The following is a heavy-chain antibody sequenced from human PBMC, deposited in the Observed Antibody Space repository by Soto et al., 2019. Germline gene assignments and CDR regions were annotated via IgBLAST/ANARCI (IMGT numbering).Heavy chain of an antibody. D-gene: IGHD3-16*02. J-gene: IGHJ3*02. CDR1: GFTFSSYA. CDR2: ISGSGGST. Sequence: GGSLRLSCAASGFTFSSYAMSWVRQAPGKGLEWVSAISGSGGSTYYADSVKGRFTISRDNSKNTLYLQMNSLRAEDTAVYYCAKFVTMTYIWGSYRQSDAFDIWGQGTMVTVSS. CDR3: AKFVTMTYIWGSYRQSDAFDI. V-gene: IGHV3-23*01.